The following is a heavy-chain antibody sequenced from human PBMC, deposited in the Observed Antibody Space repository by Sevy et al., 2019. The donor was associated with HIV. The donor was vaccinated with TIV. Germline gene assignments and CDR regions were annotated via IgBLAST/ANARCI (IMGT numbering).Heavy chain of an antibody. CDR2: IYCNGNT. J-gene: IGHJ4*02. Sequence: SETLSLTCNVSGDSISSGSYFWGWLRPPPGKGLEWIGSIYCNGNTYYNLSLKSRITMFVYTSNNQFSLKVTSVTAADTAVYYCVNYGYGVHVNLDYWGRGTLVTVSS. V-gene: IGHV4-39*01. CDR3: VNYGYGVHVNLDY. CDR1: GDSISSGSYF. D-gene: IGHD5-12*01.